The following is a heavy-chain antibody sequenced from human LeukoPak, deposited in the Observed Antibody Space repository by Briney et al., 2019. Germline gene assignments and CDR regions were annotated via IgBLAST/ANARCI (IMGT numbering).Heavy chain of an antibody. V-gene: IGHV3-66*01. J-gene: IGHJ3*02. CDR2: IYSGGST. D-gene: IGHD3-22*01. CDR1: GFTVTSNY. Sequence: GGSLRLSCAASGFTVTSNYMSWVRQAPGKGLEWVSVIYSGGSTYYADSVKGRFTISRDNSKNTLSLQMNSLRAEDTAVYYCARSENHYDSAFDIWGQGTMVTVSS. CDR3: ARSENHYDSAFDI.